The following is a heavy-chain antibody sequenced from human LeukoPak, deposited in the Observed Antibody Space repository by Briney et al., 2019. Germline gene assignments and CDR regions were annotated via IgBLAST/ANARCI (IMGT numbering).Heavy chain of an antibody. D-gene: IGHD6-13*01. CDR3: ARGYGSSWYGYYVDY. Sequence: SETLSLTCTVSGGSISSYYWSWIRQPPGRGLEWIGYIYYSGSTNYNPSLKSRVTISVDTSKNQFSLKLSSVTAADTAVYYCARGYGSSWYGYYVDYWGQGTLVTVSS. V-gene: IGHV4-59*01. CDR2: IYYSGST. J-gene: IGHJ4*02. CDR1: GGSISSYY.